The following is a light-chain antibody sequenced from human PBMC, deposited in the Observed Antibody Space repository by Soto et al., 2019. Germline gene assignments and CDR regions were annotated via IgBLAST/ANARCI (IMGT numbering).Light chain of an antibody. CDR2: VNN. CDR3: QSYDRSLSGSTV. Sequence: QLVLTQPPSVSGAPGQRVTISCTGSSSNLGAGYDVHWYRQLPGTAPKLLIYVNNNRPSGVPGRFSGSKSGTSASLAITGLQAEDEADYYCQSYDRSLSGSTVFGGGTKLTVL. CDR1: SSNLGAGYD. V-gene: IGLV1-40*01. J-gene: IGLJ2*01.